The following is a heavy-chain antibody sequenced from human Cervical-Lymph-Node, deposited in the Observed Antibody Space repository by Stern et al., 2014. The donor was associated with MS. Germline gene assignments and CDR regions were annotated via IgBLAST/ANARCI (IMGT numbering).Heavy chain of an antibody. J-gene: IGHJ5*02. Sequence: EVQLEESGGGLVQPGGSLRLSCAASGFTFSSYWMSWVRQAQGKGLEWVANIKQDGSEKYYVDSVKGRFTISRDNAKNSLYLQMNSLRAEDTAVYYCARSGTAMVLNWFDPWGQGTLVTVSS. D-gene: IGHD5-18*01. CDR2: IKQDGSEK. V-gene: IGHV3-7*01. CDR1: GFTFSSYW. CDR3: ARSGTAMVLNWFDP.